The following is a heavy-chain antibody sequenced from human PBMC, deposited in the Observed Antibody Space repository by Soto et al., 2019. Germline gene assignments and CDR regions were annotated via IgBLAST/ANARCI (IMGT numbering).Heavy chain of an antibody. D-gene: IGHD2-21*02. CDR1: DFTFNSYA. J-gene: IGHJ4*02. CDR2: IIGSVAIT. V-gene: IGHV3-23*01. CDR3: AKAARATGGNSGIDY. Sequence: XVSLRLSCVASDFTFNSYAMSGVRQAPGMGLEWVSSIIGSVAITYYADSVKGRFTISRDNSKSTLYLQMNSLRVEDTALYYCAKAARATGGNSGIDYCGQGTLVTVSS.